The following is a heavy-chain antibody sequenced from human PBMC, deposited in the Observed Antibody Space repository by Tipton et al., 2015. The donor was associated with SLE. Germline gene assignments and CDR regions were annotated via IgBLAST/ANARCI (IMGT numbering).Heavy chain of an antibody. V-gene: IGHV4-59*11. CDR3: ARGAGFGDYAWGSRCMDV. D-gene: IGHD4-17*01. CDR1: GGSISSHY. CDR2: IYYSGST. Sequence: TLSLTCNVSGGSISSHYWSWIRQPPGKGLEWIGYIYYSGSTNYNPYLKSRVTISVDTSKNQLSLKLSSVTAADTAGYYCARGAGFGDYAWGSRCMDVWGQGTTVTVSS. J-gene: IGHJ6*02.